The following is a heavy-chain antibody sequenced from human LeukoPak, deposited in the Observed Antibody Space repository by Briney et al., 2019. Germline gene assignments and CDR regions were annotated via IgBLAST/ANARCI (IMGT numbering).Heavy chain of an antibody. CDR1: GFTFSSYA. Sequence: SGGSLRLSCAASGFTFSSYAMTWVRQAPGKGLQWVSTVSGSGSNTYYADSVKGRFTVSRDNSKNTLFLQMNSLRAEDTAVYYCARETSAWYSHYWGQGTLVTVSS. J-gene: IGHJ4*02. CDR2: VSGSGSNT. CDR3: ARETSAWYSHY. D-gene: IGHD6-19*01. V-gene: IGHV3-23*01.